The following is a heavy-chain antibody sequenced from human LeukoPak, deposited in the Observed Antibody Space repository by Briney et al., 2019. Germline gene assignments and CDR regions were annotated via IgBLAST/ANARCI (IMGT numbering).Heavy chain of an antibody. V-gene: IGHV3-7*04. CDR2: IKQDGSEK. CDR3: AGGDFFDY. Sequence: GGSLRLSCAASGFTFYSHWMSWVRQAPGRGLEWVANIKQDGSEKNYVDSVKGRFTISRDNAKNSLYLQMNSLRAEDTAVYYCAGGDFFDYWGQGTLVTVSS. J-gene: IGHJ4*02. CDR1: GFTFYSHW.